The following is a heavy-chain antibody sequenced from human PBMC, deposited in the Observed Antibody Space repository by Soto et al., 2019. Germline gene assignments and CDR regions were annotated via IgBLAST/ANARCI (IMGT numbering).Heavy chain of an antibody. J-gene: IGHJ4*02. D-gene: IGHD3-10*01. CDR3: ARGSPGPVDH. Sequence: QVQLVQSGAEVRKPGASVKVSCKASGYTFTNFHFNWVRQATGQGLEWIGWMNPHSGDTGYAQNFQGRVTMTRDTSINTAYMEMTSLTSDDTAVYYCARGSPGPVDHWGQGTPVTVSS. CDR1: GYTFTNFH. V-gene: IGHV1-8*02. CDR2: MNPHSGDT.